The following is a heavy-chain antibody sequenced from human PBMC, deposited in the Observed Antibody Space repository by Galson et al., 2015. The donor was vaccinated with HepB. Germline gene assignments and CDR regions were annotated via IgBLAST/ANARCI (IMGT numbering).Heavy chain of an antibody. Sequence: SLRLSCAASGFTLSSYAMHWVRQAPGKGLEWVAAISYDGSNKYYADSVKGRFTISRDNSRSTLYLHMNSLRPEDTAVCYCARGLWVRGVHDSLDIWCQGTMVTVSS. CDR2: ISYDGSNK. V-gene: IGHV3-30*04. D-gene: IGHD3-10*01. J-gene: IGHJ3*02. CDR3: ARGLWVRGVHDSLDI. CDR1: GFTLSSYA.